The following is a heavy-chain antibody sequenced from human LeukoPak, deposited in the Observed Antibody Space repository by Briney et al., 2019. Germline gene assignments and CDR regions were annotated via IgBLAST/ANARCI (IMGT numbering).Heavy chain of an antibody. CDR2: ISSDSSLI. Sequence: GGTLRLSCAASGFTFSSYGMNWVRQAPGKGLEWVSSISSDSSLIYYTDSVKGRFTISRDNAKNSLYLQMNSLRAEDTAAYYCARDFRRLSDNWGQGTLVTVSS. V-gene: IGHV3-21*01. CDR3: ARDFRRLSDN. D-gene: IGHD2-21*02. J-gene: IGHJ4*02. CDR1: GFTFSSYG.